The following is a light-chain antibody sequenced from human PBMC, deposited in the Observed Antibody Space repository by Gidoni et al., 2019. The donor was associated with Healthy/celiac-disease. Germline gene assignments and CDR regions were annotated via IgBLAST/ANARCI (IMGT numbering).Light chain of an antibody. Sequence: DIQMTQSPSSLSASVGDRVTITCQASQDISNYLNWYRHKPGKAPYVLIYDASNLETGVPSTFSGSGSGTDFTFTISSLQPEDIATYYCQQYDNVPPDTFGPXTKVDIK. V-gene: IGKV1-33*01. CDR2: DAS. CDR3: QQYDNVPPDT. CDR1: QDISNY. J-gene: IGKJ3*01.